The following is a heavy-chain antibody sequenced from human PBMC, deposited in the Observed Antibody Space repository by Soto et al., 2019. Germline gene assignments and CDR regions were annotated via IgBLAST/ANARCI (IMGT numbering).Heavy chain of an antibody. V-gene: IGHV3-21*01. D-gene: IGHD6-19*01. CDR1: GVTFSSYI. CDR3: ARDSRIAVADAFDI. CDR2: ISSSSSYI. Sequence: GGSLRLSCAASGVTFSSYIMDGVRQAKGKGLEWVSFISSSSSYIYYADSVKGRFTISRDNARNSLYLQMNSLRAEDTAVYYCARDSRIAVADAFDIWGQGTLVTVSS. J-gene: IGHJ3*02.